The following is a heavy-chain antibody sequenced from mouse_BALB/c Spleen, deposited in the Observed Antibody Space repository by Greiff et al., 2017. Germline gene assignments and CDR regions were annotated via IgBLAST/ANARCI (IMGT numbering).Heavy chain of an antibody. V-gene: IGHV5-17*02. CDR2: ISSGSSTI. CDR3: ARRDGIYAMDY. D-gene: IGHD2-1*01. Sequence: EVQRVESGGGLVQPGGSRKLSCAASGFTFSSFGMHWVRQAPEKGLEWVAYISSGSSTIYYADTVKGRFTISRDNPKNTLFLQMTSLRSEDTAMYYCARRDGIYAMDYWGQGTSVTVSS. CDR1: GFTFSSFG. J-gene: IGHJ4*01.